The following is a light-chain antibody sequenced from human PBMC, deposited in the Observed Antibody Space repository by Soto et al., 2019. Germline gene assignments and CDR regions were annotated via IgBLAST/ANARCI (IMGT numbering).Light chain of an antibody. J-gene: IGLJ1*01. CDR2: ADD. V-gene: IGLV3-21*02. CDR3: QLWDSTRDHHV. Sequence: SYELTQPPSVSVAPGQTARITRGGNNIGSKSVHWYQQKPGQAPVLVVYADDDRPSGIPERISGSNSGNTATLTISRVEAGDEADYYCQLWDSTRDHHVFGSGTKLTVL. CDR1: NIGSKS.